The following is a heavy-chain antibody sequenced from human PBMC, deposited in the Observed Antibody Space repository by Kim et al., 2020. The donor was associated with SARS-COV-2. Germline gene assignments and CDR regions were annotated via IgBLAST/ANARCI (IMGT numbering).Heavy chain of an antibody. J-gene: IGHJ4*02. V-gene: IGHV1-69*01. CDR3: ARGLYRYDIHPPFDY. Sequence: QKFQGRVTITADESTSSAYMELSSLRSEDTAVYYCARGLYRYDIHPPFDYWGQGTLVTVSS. D-gene: IGHD3-9*01.